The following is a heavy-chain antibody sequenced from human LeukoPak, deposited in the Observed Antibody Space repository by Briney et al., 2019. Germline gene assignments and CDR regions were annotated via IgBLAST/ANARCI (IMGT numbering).Heavy chain of an antibody. J-gene: IGHJ4*02. V-gene: IGHV3-7*04. CDR2: IKQGGSKK. D-gene: IGHD5-24*01. Sequence: PGGSLRLSCTASGFTFSNFWMGWVRQAPGKGLEWVANIKQGGSKKSYVDSVKGRFTISRDNAKNSLYLQMNSLRAEDTAIYYCTRVGYIDEGIDYWGQGTLVTVSS. CDR1: GFTFSNFW. CDR3: TRVGYIDEGIDY.